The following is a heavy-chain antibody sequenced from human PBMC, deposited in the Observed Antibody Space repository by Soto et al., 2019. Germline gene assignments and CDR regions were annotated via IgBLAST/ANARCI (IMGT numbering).Heavy chain of an antibody. V-gene: IGHV4-59*01. CDR1: SGSISNYY. CDR2: ISYTGST. Sequence: SSGTLSLTCTVSSGSISNYYWSWIRQPPGKGLEWIGYISYTGSTNYNPSLKSRVTISVDTSKNQFSLKLSSVTAADTAVYYCARGGTYSILIIRDHFDPWGQGTLVTVSS. CDR3: ARGGTYSILIIRDHFDP. J-gene: IGHJ5*02. D-gene: IGHD6-13*01.